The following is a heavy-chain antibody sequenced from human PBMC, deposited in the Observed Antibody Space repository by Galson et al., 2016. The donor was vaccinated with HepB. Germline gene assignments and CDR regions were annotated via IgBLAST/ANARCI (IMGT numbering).Heavy chain of an antibody. CDR1: GFTLSSYW. CDR3: VQGPDYCSSTDCQHH. CDR2: INSDGSST. D-gene: IGHD2-2*01. J-gene: IGHJ4*02. V-gene: IGHV3-74*01. Sequence: SLRLSCAASGFTLSSYWMHWVRQAPGKGLVWVSRINSDGSSTTYADSVKGRFTISRDNSKNTLYLQMNSLRVEDTALYYCVQGPDYCSSTDCQHHWGQGTQVTVSS.